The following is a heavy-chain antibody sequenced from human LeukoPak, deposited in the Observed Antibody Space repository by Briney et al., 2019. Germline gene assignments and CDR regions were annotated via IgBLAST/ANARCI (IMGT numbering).Heavy chain of an antibody. CDR3: ARDLSFDWFPYYFDY. V-gene: IGHV4-39*07. Sequence: TPSETLSLTCTVSGGSISSSSYYWGWIRQPPGKGLEWIGSIYYSGSTYYNPSLKSRVTISVDTSKNQFSLKVSSVTAADTAIYYCARDLSFDWFPYYFDYWGQGILVTVSS. CDR2: IYYSGST. CDR1: GGSISSSSYY. J-gene: IGHJ4*02. D-gene: IGHD3-9*01.